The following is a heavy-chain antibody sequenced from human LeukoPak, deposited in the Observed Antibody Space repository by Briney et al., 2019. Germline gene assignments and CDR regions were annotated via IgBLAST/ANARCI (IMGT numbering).Heavy chain of an antibody. J-gene: IGHJ4*02. CDR3: ARGRPGDYFDY. CDR2: INPNSGGT. CDR1: GYTFTGYF. D-gene: IGHD6-25*01. V-gene: IGHV1-2*02. Sequence: ASVKVSCKASGYTFTGYFMHGVRQAPGQGLEWMGWINPNSGGTSYLQNFQGRVTLTRDTSIRTAYMDLSRLRSDDTAVYYCARGRPGDYFDYWGQGTLVTVSS.